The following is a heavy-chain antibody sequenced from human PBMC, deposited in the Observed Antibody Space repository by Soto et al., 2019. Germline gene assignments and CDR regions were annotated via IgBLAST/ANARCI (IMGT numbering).Heavy chain of an antibody. CDR1: GFTFSDYY. V-gene: IGHV3-11*05. J-gene: IGHJ4*02. Sequence: QVQLVESGGGLVKPGGSLRLSCAASGFTFSDYYMSWIRQAPGKGLEWVSYISSSSSYTNYADSVKGRFTISRDNAKNSLYLQMNSLRAEDTAVYYCARAKGFGELKGEVLDYWGQGTLVTVSS. CDR2: ISSSSSYT. CDR3: ARAKGFGELKGEVLDY. D-gene: IGHD3-10*01.